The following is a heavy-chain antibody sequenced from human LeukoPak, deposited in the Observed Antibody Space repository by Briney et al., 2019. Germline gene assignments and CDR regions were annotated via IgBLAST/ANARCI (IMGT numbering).Heavy chain of an antibody. CDR1: GYTFTSYG. CDR2: ISAYNGNT. Sequence: ASVKVSCKASGYTFTSYGISWVRQAPGQGLEWMGWISAYNGNTNYAQKLQGRVTMTTDTSTSTAYMELRSLRSDDTAVYYCARLAFDPIYDSSGYWGYYFDYWGQGTLVTVSS. J-gene: IGHJ4*02. D-gene: IGHD3-22*01. V-gene: IGHV1-18*01. CDR3: ARLAFDPIYDSSGYWGYYFDY.